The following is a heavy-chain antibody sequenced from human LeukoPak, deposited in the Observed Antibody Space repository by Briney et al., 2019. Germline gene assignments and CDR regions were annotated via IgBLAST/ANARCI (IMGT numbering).Heavy chain of an antibody. D-gene: IGHD2-2*01. J-gene: IGHJ4*02. V-gene: IGHV4-4*02. CDR3: ARDSSTAGLFYFDY. CDR2: IYHSGST. Sequence: NPSGTLSLTCAVSGGSISSSNWWSWVRQPPGKGLEWIGEIYHSGSTNYNPSLKSRVTISVDKSKNQFSLKLSSVTAADTAVYYCARDSSTAGLFYFDYWGQGTLVTVSS. CDR1: GGSISSSNW.